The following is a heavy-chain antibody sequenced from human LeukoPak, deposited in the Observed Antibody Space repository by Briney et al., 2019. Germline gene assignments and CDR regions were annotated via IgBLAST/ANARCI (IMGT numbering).Heavy chain of an antibody. CDR3: AKGGPPTGASPRPWDFNY. V-gene: IGHV3-30*18. J-gene: IGHJ4*02. CDR2: ISYDGSYE. CDR1: RFTFSTYG. D-gene: IGHD1-26*01. Sequence: PGGSLRLSCAASRFTFSTYGMHWVRQAPGKGLEWVAVISYDGSYESYADSVKGLFTISRDNSKNTLYLQMNSLRVEDTAVYYCAKGGPPTGASPRPWDFNYWGQGALVTVSS.